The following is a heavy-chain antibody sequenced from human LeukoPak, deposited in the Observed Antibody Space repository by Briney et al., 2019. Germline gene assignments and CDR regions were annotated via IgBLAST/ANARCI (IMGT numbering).Heavy chain of an antibody. D-gene: IGHD3-16*02. Sequence: SETLSLTCAVYGGSFSGYYWSWIRQPPGKGLEWIGEINHSGRTNYNPSLKSRVTISVDTSKNQFSLKLSSVTAADTAVYYCARGLYDVWGSYRPFDYWGQGTLVTVSS. CDR2: INHSGRT. CDR3: ARGLYDVWGSYRPFDY. J-gene: IGHJ4*02. V-gene: IGHV4-34*01. CDR1: GGSFSGYY.